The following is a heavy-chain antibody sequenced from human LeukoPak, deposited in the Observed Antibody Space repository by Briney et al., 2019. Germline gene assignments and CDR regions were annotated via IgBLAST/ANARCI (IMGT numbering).Heavy chain of an antibody. J-gene: IGHJ4*02. CDR3: ARVSFGGVIVQPRTFDY. CDR2: IYYSGST. V-gene: IGHV4-31*03. D-gene: IGHD3-16*02. CDR1: GGSISSGGYY. Sequence: SETLSLTCTVSGGSISSGGYYWSWIRQHPGKGLEWIGYIYYSGSTYYNPSLKSRVTISVDTSKNQFSLKLSSVTAADTAVYHCARVSFGGVIVQPRTFDYWGQGTLVTVSS.